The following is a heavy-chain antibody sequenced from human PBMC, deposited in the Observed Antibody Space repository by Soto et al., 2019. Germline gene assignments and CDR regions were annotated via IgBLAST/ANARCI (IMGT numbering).Heavy chain of an antibody. CDR1: GGSVSGGNYY. CDR3: ATSPRFALDI. J-gene: IGHJ3*02. CDR2: VSYSGST. Sequence: QVQLQESGPGLVKPSETLSLSCTVSGGSVSGGNYYWSWIRQPPGKGLEWIGYVSYSGSTNYNPSLNSRVTISVDTSKNQFSLNLSSVTAAITAVYYCATSPRFALDIWGQGTMVIVSA. D-gene: IGHD3-16*01. V-gene: IGHV4-61*01.